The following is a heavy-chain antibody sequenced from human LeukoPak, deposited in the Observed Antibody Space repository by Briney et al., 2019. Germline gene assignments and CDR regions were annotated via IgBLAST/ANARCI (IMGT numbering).Heavy chain of an antibody. Sequence: SETLSLTCTVSGGSISSSTYYWGWIRQPPGKGLEWIGSIYYNGNTYYNPSLESRVTISVDTSKNQFSLKLSSVTAADTAVYYCARATYYYGSGSSLGYWGQGTLVTVSS. V-gene: IGHV4-39*07. D-gene: IGHD3-10*01. J-gene: IGHJ4*02. CDR3: ARATYYYGSGSSLGY. CDR1: GGSISSSTYY. CDR2: IYYNGNT.